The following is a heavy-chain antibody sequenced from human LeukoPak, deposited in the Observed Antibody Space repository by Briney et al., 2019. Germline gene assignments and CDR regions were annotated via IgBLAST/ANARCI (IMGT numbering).Heavy chain of an antibody. Sequence: PSETLSLTCTVSGGSISSGSYYWSWVRQPAGKGLEWIGRIYTSGSTNYNPSLKSRVTISVDTSKNQFSLKLSSVTAADTAVYYCARDIVVVPAYWFDPWGQGTLVTVSS. CDR2: IYTSGST. V-gene: IGHV4-61*02. D-gene: IGHD2-2*01. CDR3: ARDIVVVPAYWFDP. CDR1: GGSISSGSYY. J-gene: IGHJ5*02.